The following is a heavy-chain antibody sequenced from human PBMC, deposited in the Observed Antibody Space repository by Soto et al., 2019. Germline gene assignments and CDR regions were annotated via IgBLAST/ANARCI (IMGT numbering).Heavy chain of an antibody. CDR1: GGTFSSYA. CDR2: IIPILGTA. CDR3: ARGYYDFWSGYYNYYYYGMDV. D-gene: IGHD3-3*01. V-gene: IGHV1-69*13. J-gene: IGHJ6*02. Sequence: ASVQVSCKASGGTFSSYAISWVRQAPGQGLEWMGGIIPILGTANYAQKFQGRVTITADESTSTAYMELSSLRSEDTAVYYCARGYYDFWSGYYNYYYYGMDVWGQGTTVTVSS.